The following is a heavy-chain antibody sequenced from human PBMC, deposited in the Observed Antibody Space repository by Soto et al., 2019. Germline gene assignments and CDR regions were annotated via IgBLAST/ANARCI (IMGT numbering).Heavy chain of an antibody. CDR3: ARHRYSSSWYRPRWFDP. J-gene: IGHJ5*02. Sequence: SVKVSCKASGGTFSSYAISWVRQAPGQGLEWMGGIIPIFGTANYAQKFQGRVTITADESTSPAYMELSSLRSEDTAVYYCARHRYSSSWYRPRWFDPWGQGTLVTVSS. CDR2: IIPIFGTA. CDR1: GGTFSSYA. V-gene: IGHV1-69*13. D-gene: IGHD6-13*01.